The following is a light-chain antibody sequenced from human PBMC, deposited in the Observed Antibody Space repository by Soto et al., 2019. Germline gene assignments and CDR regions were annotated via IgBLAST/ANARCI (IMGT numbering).Light chain of an antibody. CDR3: QQYHRYWT. J-gene: IGKJ1*01. CDR1: QSISSW. Sequence: DIQMTHSPSTLSASVGDRVTITRPASQSISSWLAWYQQKPGKAPKLLIYKASSLESGVPSRFSGSGSGTEFTLTISSLQPDYFATYYCQQYHRYWTFGQGTQVEIK. V-gene: IGKV1-5*03. CDR2: KAS.